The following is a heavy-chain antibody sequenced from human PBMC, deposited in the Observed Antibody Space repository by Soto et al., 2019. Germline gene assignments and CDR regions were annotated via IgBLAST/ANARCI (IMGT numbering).Heavy chain of an antibody. J-gene: IGHJ4*02. CDR3: ARERGYCSSTSCYYYFDY. CDR2: INSDGSST. V-gene: IGHV3-74*01. Sequence: EVQLVESGGGLVQPGGSLRLSCAASGFTFSSYWMHWVRQAPGKGLVWFSRINSDGSSTSYADSVKGRFTISRDNAKNTLYLQMNSLRAEDTAVYYCARERGYCSSTSCYYYFDYWGQGTLVTVSS. CDR1: GFTFSSYW. D-gene: IGHD2-2*01.